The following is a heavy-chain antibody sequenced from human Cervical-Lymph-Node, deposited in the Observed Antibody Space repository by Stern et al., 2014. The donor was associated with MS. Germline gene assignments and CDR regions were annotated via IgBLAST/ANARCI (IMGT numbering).Heavy chain of an antibody. CDR2: VIPFVGTS. J-gene: IGHJ5*02. V-gene: IGHV1-69*06. D-gene: IGHD3-16*01. CDR3: ARGGGDNWFDP. CDR1: GG. Sequence: MQLVESGAEVKKPGSSVKVSCKASGGISWVRQAPGQGLEWMGGVIPFVGTSNYAQKFQGRVTITADTATNTAYLELNSLRVDDTAVYYCARGGGDNWFDPWGQGTLVTVSS.